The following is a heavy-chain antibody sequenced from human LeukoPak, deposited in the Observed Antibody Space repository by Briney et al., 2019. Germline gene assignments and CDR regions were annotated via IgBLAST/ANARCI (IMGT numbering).Heavy chain of an antibody. V-gene: IGHV3-23*01. CDR3: AKAQGYYDC. CDR1: GFTFSKYG. D-gene: IGHD3-22*01. J-gene: IGHJ4*02. Sequence: GGSLRLSCAASGFTFSKYGMNWVRQAPGKGLEWVSGIGVGGTTYYADSVKGRFTISRDTSKNTLYLQMNSLRAEDTAVYYCAKAQGYYDCWGQGTLITVSS. CDR2: IGVGGTT.